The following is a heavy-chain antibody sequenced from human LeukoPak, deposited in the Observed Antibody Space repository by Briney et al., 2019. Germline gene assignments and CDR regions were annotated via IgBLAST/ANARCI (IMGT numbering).Heavy chain of an antibody. CDR3: ARDRGYYYYYMDV. CDR1: GYSISSGYY. J-gene: IGHJ6*03. CDR2: IYTSGST. V-gene: IGHV4-4*07. Sequence: PSETLSLTCTVSGYSISSGYYWGWIRQPAGKGLEWIGRIYTSGSTNYNPSLKSRVTMSVDTSKNQFSLKLSSVTAADTAVYYCARDRGYYYYYMDVWGKGTTVTVSS.